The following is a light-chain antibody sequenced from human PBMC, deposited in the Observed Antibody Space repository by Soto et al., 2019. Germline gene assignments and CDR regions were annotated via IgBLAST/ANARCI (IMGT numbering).Light chain of an antibody. V-gene: IGKV1-9*01. J-gene: IGKJ2*01. CDR1: QGISSY. Sequence: IQLTQSPSSLSASVGDRVTITCRASQGISSYFAWYQQKPGQAPKVLIYAASTLQNGVPPRFSGSGSGTDFTLTISSLQPEDFATYYCQQLNADPYTFGQGTQLEIK. CDR2: AAS. CDR3: QQLNADPYT.